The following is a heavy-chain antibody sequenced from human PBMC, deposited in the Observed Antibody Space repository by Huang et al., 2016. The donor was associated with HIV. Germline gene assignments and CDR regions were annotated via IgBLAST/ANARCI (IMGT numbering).Heavy chain of an antibody. CDR3: ARERRGFGMDV. V-gene: IGHV1-46*03. Sequence: QVQLVQSGAEVKKPGASVRVSCKASGYTFTSYYMHWVRQAPGQGLEWMGRNNDIGGSTTYGQKFQGRVTMTRDTSTSTVYMELSNLRSEDTAVYYCARERRGFGMDVWGKGTTVTVSS. CDR1: GYTFTSYY. J-gene: IGHJ6*04. CDR2: NNDIGGST.